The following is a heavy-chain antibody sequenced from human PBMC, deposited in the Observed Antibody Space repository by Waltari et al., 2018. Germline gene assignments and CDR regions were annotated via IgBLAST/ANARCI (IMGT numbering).Heavy chain of an antibody. Sequence: QVQLQQWGAGLLKPSETLSLTCAVYGGSFSGYYWSWVRQTPGKGLEWIGEINHSGSTNYNPSLKSRVTISVDTSKTQFSLKLSSVTAADTAVYYCARGRPDYDFWSGYFDYWGQGTLVTVSS. CDR1: GGSFSGYY. V-gene: IGHV4-34*01. CDR2: INHSGST. CDR3: ARGRPDYDFWSGYFDY. D-gene: IGHD3-3*01. J-gene: IGHJ4*02.